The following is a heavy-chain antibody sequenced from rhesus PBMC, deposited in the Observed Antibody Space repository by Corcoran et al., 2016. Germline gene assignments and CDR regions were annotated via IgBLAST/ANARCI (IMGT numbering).Heavy chain of an antibody. D-gene: IGHD2-33*01. Sequence: QVQLQESGPGLVKPSETLPLTCAVSGASISSNYWNWIRQAPGKGLEGIGRISGSGGSTDYKPSLKSPVTISSDTPKNQVSLNLRSMTAADTAVYYCVRDSGGTYTMFDFWGQGVLVTVSS. CDR3: VRDSGGTYTMFDF. CDR1: GASISSNY. CDR2: ISGSGGST. V-gene: IGHV4S2*01. J-gene: IGHJ4*01.